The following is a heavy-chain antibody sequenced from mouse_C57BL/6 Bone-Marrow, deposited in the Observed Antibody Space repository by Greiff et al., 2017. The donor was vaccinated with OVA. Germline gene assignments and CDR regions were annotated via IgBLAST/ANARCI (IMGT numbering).Heavy chain of an antibody. D-gene: IGHD1-1*01. Sequence: QVQLKQSGPELVKPGASVKISCKASGYAFSSSWMNWVKQRPGKGLEWIGRIYPGDGDTNYNGKFKGKATLTADKSSSTAYMQLSSLTSEDSAVYFCARGGITTVVAHFDYWGQGTTLTVSS. CDR3: ARGGITTVVAHFDY. J-gene: IGHJ2*01. V-gene: IGHV1-82*01. CDR1: GYAFSSSW. CDR2: IYPGDGDT.